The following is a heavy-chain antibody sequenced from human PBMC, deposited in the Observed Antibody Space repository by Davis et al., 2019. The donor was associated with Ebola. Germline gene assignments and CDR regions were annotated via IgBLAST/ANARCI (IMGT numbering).Heavy chain of an antibody. CDR2: ISSSAGNT. D-gene: IGHD4-17*01. V-gene: IGHV3-48*03. CDR1: GFTFSSYE. CDR3: ARGEMTTVTTSYYYYRLDV. J-gene: IGHJ6*02. Sequence: GESLKISCAASGFTFSSYEMNWVRQAPGKGLEWVSCISSSAGNTYYADSVKGRFTISRDNAKNSLYLQMNSLRAEDTAVYYCARGEMTTVTTSYYYYRLDVWGQGTTVTVSS.